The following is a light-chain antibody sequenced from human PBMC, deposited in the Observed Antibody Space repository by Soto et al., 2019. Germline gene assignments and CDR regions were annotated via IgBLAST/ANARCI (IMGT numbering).Light chain of an antibody. J-gene: IGLJ2*01. V-gene: IGLV4-69*01. CDR2: LNTDGSH. CDR3: QTWGAGIVV. Sequence: QPVLTQSPSASASLGASVKLTCTLSSGHSSYTIAWHQQQPEKGPRYLMKLNTDGSHSRGDGIPDRFSGSRSGAERYLTISSLQPEDEADYYCQTWGAGIVVFGGGTQLTVL. CDR1: SGHSSYT.